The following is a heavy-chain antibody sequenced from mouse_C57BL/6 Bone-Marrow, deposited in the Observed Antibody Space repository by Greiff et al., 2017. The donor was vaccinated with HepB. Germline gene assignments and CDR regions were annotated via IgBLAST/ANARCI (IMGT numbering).Heavy chain of an antibody. V-gene: IGHV1-69*01. CDR2: IDPSDSYT. J-gene: IGHJ4*01. Sequence: QVQLQQPGAELVMPGASVKLSCEASGYTFTSYWMHWVKQRPGQGLEWIGEIDPSDSYTNYNQKFKGKSTLTVDKSSSTAYMQLSSLTSEDSAVYYCARFDSSGLYAMDYWGQGTSVTVSS. CDR3: ARFDSSGLYAMDY. D-gene: IGHD3-2*02. CDR1: GYTFTSYW.